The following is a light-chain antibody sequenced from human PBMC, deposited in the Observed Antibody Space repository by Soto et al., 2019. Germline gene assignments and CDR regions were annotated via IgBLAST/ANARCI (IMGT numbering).Light chain of an antibody. CDR2: AAS. J-gene: IGKJ3*01. V-gene: IGKV1-12*01. CDR3: QQANSFPCT. Sequence: DIQMTQSPSSVSASVGDRVTITCRASQAISRSLAWYQQKPGEAPKLLIYAASILQSGVPSRFSGSGSGTDFPLTITRLQPEDFASYYCQQANSFPCTFGPGTKV. CDR1: QAISRS.